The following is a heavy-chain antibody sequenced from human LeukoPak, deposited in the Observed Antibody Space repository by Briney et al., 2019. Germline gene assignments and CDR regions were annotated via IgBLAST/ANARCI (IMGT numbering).Heavy chain of an antibody. CDR2: INHSGST. V-gene: IGHV4-34*01. J-gene: IGHJ4*02. CDR1: GGSFSGYY. CDR3: ASSWDIAARRPLDY. D-gene: IGHD6-6*01. Sequence: PSETLSLTCAVYGGSFSGYYWSWIRQPPGKGLEWMGEINHSGSTNYNPSLKGRVTISVDTSKNQFSLKLSSVTAADTAVYYCASSWDIAARRPLDYWGQRTLATVSS.